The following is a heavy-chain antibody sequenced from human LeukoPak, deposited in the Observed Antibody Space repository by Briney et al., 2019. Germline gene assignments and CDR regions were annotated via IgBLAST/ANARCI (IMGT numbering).Heavy chain of an antibody. CDR2: INSDGSST. CDR3: ASSRTTRSGSYYNPYYFDY. D-gene: IGHD3-10*01. J-gene: IGHJ4*02. Sequence: GGSLRLSCAASGFTFSSYWMHWVRQAPGKGLVWVSRINSDGSSTSYADSVKGRFTISRDNAKNTLYLQMNSLRAEDTAVYYCASSRTTRSGSYYNPYYFDYWGQGTLVTISS. CDR1: GFTFSSYW. V-gene: IGHV3-74*01.